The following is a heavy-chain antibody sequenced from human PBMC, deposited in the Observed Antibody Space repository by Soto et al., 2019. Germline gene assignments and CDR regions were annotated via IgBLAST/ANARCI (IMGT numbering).Heavy chain of an antibody. V-gene: IGHV1-69*13. J-gene: IGHJ4*02. CDR2: IIPIFGTA. Sequence: SVKVSCKATGGTFSSYAISWVRQAPGQGLEWMGGIIPIFGTANYAQKFQGRATITADESTSTAYMELSSLRSEDTAVYYCARDTYYYDSSGYPSYFDYWGQGTLVTVSS. CDR3: ARDTYYYDSSGYPSYFDY. CDR1: GGTFSSYA. D-gene: IGHD3-22*01.